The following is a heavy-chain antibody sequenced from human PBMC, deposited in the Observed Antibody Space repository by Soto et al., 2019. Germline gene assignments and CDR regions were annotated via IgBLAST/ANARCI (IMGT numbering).Heavy chain of an antibody. CDR3: ARASTFTIGYSGYDYFDY. CDR2: INPNSGGT. Sequence: ASVKVSCKASGYTFTGYYMHWVRQAPGQGLEWMGWINPNSGGTNYAQKFQGWVTMTRDTSISTAYMELSRLRSDDTAVYYCARASTFTIGYSGYDYFDYWGQGTLVTVSS. V-gene: IGHV1-2*04. CDR1: GYTFTGYY. D-gene: IGHD5-12*01. J-gene: IGHJ4*02.